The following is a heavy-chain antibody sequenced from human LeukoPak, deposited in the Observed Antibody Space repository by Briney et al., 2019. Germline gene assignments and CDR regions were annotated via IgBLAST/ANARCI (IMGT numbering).Heavy chain of an antibody. V-gene: IGHV3-30*18. D-gene: IGHD1-26*01. CDR3: AKDLGSYYSYYYGMDV. J-gene: IGHJ6*02. Sequence: GGSLRLSCAASGFTFSSYGMHWVRQAPGKGLEWVAVISYDGSNKYYADSVKGRFTISRDNSKNTLYLQMNSLRAEDTAVYYCAKDLGSYYSYYYGMDVWGQGTTVTVSS. CDR2: ISYDGSNK. CDR1: GFTFSSYG.